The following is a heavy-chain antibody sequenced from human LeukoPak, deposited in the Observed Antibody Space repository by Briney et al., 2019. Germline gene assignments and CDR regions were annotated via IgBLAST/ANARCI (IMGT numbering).Heavy chain of an antibody. CDR1: GFTLSNYW. CDR3: ARDQVGATSPY. V-gene: IGHV3-7*01. Sequence: PGGSLRLSCAASGFTLSNYWMSWVRQAPGKGLEWVANINQDGSAKYYVDSVKGRFTISRDNAKNSLYLQMNSLRAEDTAVYYCARDQVGATSPYWGQGTLVTVSS. D-gene: IGHD1-26*01. CDR2: INQDGSAK. J-gene: IGHJ4*02.